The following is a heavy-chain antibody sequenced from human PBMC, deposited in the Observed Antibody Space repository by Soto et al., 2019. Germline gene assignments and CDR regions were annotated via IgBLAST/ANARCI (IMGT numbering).Heavy chain of an antibody. Sequence: SVKVSCKASGGTFSSYAISWVRQAPGQGLEWMGGIIPIFGTANYAQKFQGRVTITADESTSTAYMELSSLRSEDTAVYYCARHSGYSSSWRYYYYGMDVWGQGTTVTVAS. CDR2: IIPIFGTA. D-gene: IGHD6-13*01. CDR1: GGTFSSYA. CDR3: ARHSGYSSSWRYYYYGMDV. J-gene: IGHJ6*02. V-gene: IGHV1-69*13.